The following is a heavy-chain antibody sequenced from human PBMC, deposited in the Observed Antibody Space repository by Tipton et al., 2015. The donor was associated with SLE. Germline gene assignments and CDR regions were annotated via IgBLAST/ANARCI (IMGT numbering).Heavy chain of an antibody. J-gene: IGHJ3*02. CDR3: ASYGGSSWGDAFDI. Sequence: TLSLTCTVSGGSISSSSYYWGWIRQPPGKGLEWIGSIYYSGSTYYNSSLKSRVTISVDTSKNQFSLKLSSVTAADTAVYYCASYGGSSWGDAFDIWGQGTMVTVSS. D-gene: IGHD6-13*01. CDR2: IYYSGST. CDR1: GGSISSSSYY. V-gene: IGHV4-39*07.